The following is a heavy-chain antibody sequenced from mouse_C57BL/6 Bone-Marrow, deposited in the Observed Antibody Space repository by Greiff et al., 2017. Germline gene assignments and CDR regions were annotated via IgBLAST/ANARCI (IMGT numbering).Heavy chain of an antibody. Sequence: VQGVESGPGLVAPSQSLSITCTVSGFSLTSYGVDWVRQPPGKGLEWLGVIWGGGSTNFNSALMSRLCISKDNSKRQVFFTMNSLQTDDTAMYYCAKRGAYYSNYAYAMDYWGQGTSVTVSS. D-gene: IGHD2-5*01. CDR2: IWGGGST. J-gene: IGHJ4*01. CDR1: GFSLTSYG. CDR3: AKRGAYYSNYAYAMDY. V-gene: IGHV2-9*01.